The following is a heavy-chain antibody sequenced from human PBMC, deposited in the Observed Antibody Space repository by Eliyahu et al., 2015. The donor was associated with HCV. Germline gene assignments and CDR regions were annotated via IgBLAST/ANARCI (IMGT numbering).Heavy chain of an antibody. CDR1: GFTFSSYG. J-gene: IGHJ3*02. V-gene: IGHV3-33*01. Sequence: QVQLVESGGGVVQPGRSLRLSCAASGFTFSSYGMHWVRQAPGKGLEWVAVIWYDGSNKYYADSVKGRFTISRDNSKNTLYLQMNSLRAEDTAVYYCARSYQYYYDSSGYSYAFDIWGQGTMVTVSS. CDR3: ARSYQYYYDSSGYSYAFDI. CDR2: IWYDGSNK. D-gene: IGHD3-22*01.